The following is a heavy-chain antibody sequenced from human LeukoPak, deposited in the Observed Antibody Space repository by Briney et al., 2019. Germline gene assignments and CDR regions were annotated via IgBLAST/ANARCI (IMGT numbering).Heavy chain of an antibody. D-gene: IGHD3-10*01. Sequence: GGSLRLSCAASGFTFSTYAMHWVRQAPGKGLEWVSVISYDGGDKYYTDSVKGRFIISRDNSKNTLFLEMNSLRPEDTAVYYCARVSTSGSGNYLTRAFDIWGQGTMVTVSS. J-gene: IGHJ3*02. CDR2: ISYDGGDK. CDR3: ARVSTSGSGNYLTRAFDI. V-gene: IGHV3-30-3*01. CDR1: GFTFSTYA.